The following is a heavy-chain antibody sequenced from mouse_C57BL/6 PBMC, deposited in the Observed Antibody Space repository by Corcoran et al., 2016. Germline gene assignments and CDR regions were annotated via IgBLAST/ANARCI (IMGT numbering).Heavy chain of an antibody. D-gene: IGHD1-1*01. V-gene: IGHV5-17*01. CDR1: GFTFSIYE. J-gene: IGHJ4*01. CDR3: AKERLEVPGVVDY. CDR2: ISNSGNTI. Sequence: EVQLVESGGGLVQPGGSLRLSCATSGFTFSIYEMNWVRQAPGRGLEWVSYISNSGNTIYYADSVRGRFTISRDNAKNSLYLQMNSLRAEDTAVYYCAKERLEVPGVVDYWGQGTLVTVSS.